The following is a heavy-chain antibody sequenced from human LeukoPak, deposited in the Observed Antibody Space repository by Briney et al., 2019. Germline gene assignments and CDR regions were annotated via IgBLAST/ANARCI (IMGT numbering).Heavy chain of an antibody. CDR3: TRIRRAGRDLTGLDDY. Sequence: PSDTLSLTCTVSGASVSNNIYYWNWIRQPPGKGQEWIGYIYYGGSANYNPSLKSRATISLDTSKDQFSLKLTSVTAADTAVYYCTRIRRAGRDLTGLDDYWGQGTLVTVSS. D-gene: IGHD3-9*01. J-gene: IGHJ4*02. CDR2: IYYGGSA. V-gene: IGHV4-61*01. CDR1: GASVSNNIYY.